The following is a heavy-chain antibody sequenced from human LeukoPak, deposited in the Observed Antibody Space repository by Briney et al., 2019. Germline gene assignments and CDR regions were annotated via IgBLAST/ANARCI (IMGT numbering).Heavy chain of an antibody. D-gene: IGHD3-3*01. V-gene: IGHV1-2*02. CDR3: ARVFREVWSGEKFDY. J-gene: IGHJ4*02. Sequence: GASVKVSCKASGYTFTGYYMHWVRQAPGQGLEWMGWINPNSGGTNYAQKFQGRVTMTRDTSISTAYMELSRLRSDDTAVYYCARVFREVWSGEKFDYWGQGTLVTVSS. CDR2: INPNSGGT. CDR1: GYTFTGYY.